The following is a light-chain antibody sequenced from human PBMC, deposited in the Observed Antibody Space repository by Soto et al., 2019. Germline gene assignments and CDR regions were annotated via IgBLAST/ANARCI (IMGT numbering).Light chain of an antibody. CDR3: CSYAGSFTHYV. CDR1: NNDVGNYNY. J-gene: IGLJ1*01. CDR2: DVS. V-gene: IGLV2-11*01. Sequence: QSALTQPRSVSGSPGQSVTISCTGTNNDVGNYNYVSWYQQHPDKAPKLLIYDVSKRPSGVPDRFSGSKSGNTASLTISGLQAEDEADYYCCSYAGSFTHYVFGTGTKLTVL.